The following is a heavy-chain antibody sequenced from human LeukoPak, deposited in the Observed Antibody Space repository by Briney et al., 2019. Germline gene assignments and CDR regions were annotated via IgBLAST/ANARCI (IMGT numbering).Heavy chain of an antibody. CDR3: ARGRLNYYDYVWGSYRSHYFDY. CDR1: GGSFSGYY. D-gene: IGHD3-16*02. Sequence: PSETLSLTCAVYGGSFSGYYWSWIRQPPGKGLEWIGEINHSGSTNYNPSLKSRVTISVDTSKNQFSLELSSVTAADTAVYYCARGRLNYYDYVWGSYRSHYFDYWGQGTLVTVSS. J-gene: IGHJ4*02. V-gene: IGHV4-34*01. CDR2: INHSGST.